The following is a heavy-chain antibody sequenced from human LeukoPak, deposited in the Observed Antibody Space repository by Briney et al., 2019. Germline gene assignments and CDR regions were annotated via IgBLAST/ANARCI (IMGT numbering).Heavy chain of an antibody. CDR2: INPSGGST. V-gene: IGHV1-46*01. J-gene: IGHJ3*02. CDR1: GYTFTSYY. Sequence: ASVTVSFKASGYTFTSYYMHWVRQAPGQGLEWMGIINPSGGSTSYAQKFRGRVTMTRDMSTSTVYMELSSLRSEDTAVYYCARGRRRPHDAFDIWGQGTMVTVSS. CDR3: ARGRRRPHDAFDI.